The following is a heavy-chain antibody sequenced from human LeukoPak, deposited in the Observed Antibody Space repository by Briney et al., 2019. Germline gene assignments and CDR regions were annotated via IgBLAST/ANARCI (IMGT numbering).Heavy chain of an antibody. Sequence: PSETLSLTCVVSGGSITNNWWSWVRQPPGKGLEWIGEIYHSGSTTYNPSLKSRVTISVDTSKNQFSLKLSSVTAADTAVYYCARESYGSGSHISHWGQGTLVTVSS. CDR2: IYHSGST. J-gene: IGHJ4*02. D-gene: IGHD3-10*01. V-gene: IGHV4-4*02. CDR3: ARESYGSGSHISH. CDR1: GGSITNNW.